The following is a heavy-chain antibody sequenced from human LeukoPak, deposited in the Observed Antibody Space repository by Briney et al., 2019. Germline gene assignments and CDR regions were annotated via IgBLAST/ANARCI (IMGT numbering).Heavy chain of an antibody. CDR2: IWNDGSNK. CDR1: GFTFRGYG. Sequence: QPGRSLRLSCAASGFTFRGYGMHWVRQAPGKGLEWVAVIWNDGSNKYYADSVKGRFTISRDNSKNTLYLQMNSLRAEDTAVYYCARDRYSGSYYYGYFDYWGQGTLVTVSS. D-gene: IGHD1-26*01. J-gene: IGHJ4*02. V-gene: IGHV3-30*19. CDR3: ARDRYSGSYYYGYFDY.